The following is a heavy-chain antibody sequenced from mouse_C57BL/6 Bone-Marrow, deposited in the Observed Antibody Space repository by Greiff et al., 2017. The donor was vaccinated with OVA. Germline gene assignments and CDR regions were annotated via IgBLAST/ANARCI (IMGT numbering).Heavy chain of an antibody. D-gene: IGHD1-1*01. CDR3: ASDYGKRWYFDV. J-gene: IGHJ1*03. Sequence: VQLQQPGAELVKPGASVKMSCKASGYTFTSYWITWVKQRPGQGLEWIGDIYPGSGSTNYNEKFKSMATLTVDTTTSTAYKQRSSLTSEDSAFYCCASDYGKRWYFDVWGTGTTVTVSS. CDR1: GYTFTSYW. V-gene: IGHV1-55*01. CDR2: IYPGSGST.